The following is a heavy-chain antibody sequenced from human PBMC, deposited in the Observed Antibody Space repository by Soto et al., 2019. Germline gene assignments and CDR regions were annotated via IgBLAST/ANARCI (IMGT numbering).Heavy chain of an antibody. CDR1: GHSVSSNSAA. Sequence: SQTLSLTCVITGHSVSSNSAACNWIRQSPSRGLEWLGRTYYRSKWYSDYAASVESRITVNPDTSKNHFSLQSNSFPPDDTAVYYCARGPKSSGSIYGYCGKGPRVTASS. V-gene: IGHV6-1*01. D-gene: IGHD1-26*01. CDR2: TYYRSKWYS. CDR3: ARGPKSSGSIYGY. J-gene: IGHJ4*02.